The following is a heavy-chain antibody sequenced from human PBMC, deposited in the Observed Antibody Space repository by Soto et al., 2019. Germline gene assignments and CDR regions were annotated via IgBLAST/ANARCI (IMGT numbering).Heavy chain of an antibody. V-gene: IGHV3-11*01. J-gene: IGHJ3*02. D-gene: IGHD2-15*01. CDR3: ARGEGYCSGGSCRGAFDI. CDR2: ISSSGSTI. Sequence: GSLRLSCAASGFTFSDYYMSWIRQAPGKGLEWVSYISSSGSTIYYADSVKGRFTIPRDNAKNSLYLQMNSLRAEDTAVYYCARGEGYCSGGSCRGAFDIWGQGTMVTVSS. CDR1: GFTFSDYY.